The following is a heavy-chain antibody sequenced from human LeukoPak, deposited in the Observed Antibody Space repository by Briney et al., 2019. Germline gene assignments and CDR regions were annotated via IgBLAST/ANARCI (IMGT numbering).Heavy chain of an antibody. Sequence: SVKVSCKASGGTFSSYAISWVRQAPGQGLEWMGGTIPIFGTANYAQKFQGRVTIIADESTSTAYMELSSLRSEDTAVYYCASVTNYYYDSSGYYDYWGQGTLVTVSS. CDR3: ASVTNYYYDSSGYYDY. CDR1: GGTFSSYA. V-gene: IGHV1-69*13. J-gene: IGHJ4*02. D-gene: IGHD3-22*01. CDR2: TIPIFGTA.